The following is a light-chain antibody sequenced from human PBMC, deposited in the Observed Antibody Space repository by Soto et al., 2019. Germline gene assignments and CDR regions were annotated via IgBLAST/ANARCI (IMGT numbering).Light chain of an antibody. V-gene: IGLV1-47*02. J-gene: IGLJ1*01. Sequence: QSALAQPPSASGTPGQRVTIAFSGSCSNIGFNSIFWYQQLPGAAPKLLIHSTDQRPSGVPDRFSGSKSGTSGSLAISGLGSEDEADYYCGAWDDNLSGPVFGSGTKVTVL. CDR2: STD. CDR3: GAWDDNLSGPV. CDR1: CSNIGFNS.